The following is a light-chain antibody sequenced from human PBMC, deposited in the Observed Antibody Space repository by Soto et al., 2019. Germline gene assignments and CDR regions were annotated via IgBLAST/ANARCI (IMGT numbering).Light chain of an antibody. V-gene: IGLV2-8*01. CDR1: SSDVGGYKY. CDR3: SSYAGINNVGV. CDR2: EVN. J-gene: IGLJ1*01. Sequence: QSALTQPPSASGSPGQSVTISCTGTSSDVGGYKYVSWYQQHPGKAPKLMIFEVNKRPTGVPDRFSGSKSGNTASLTVSGLHAGDEADYYCSSYAGINNVGVFGTGTKLTVL.